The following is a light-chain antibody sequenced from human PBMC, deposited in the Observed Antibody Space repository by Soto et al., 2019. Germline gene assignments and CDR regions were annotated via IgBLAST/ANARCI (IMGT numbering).Light chain of an antibody. Sequence: QSALTQPPSASGSPGQSVTISYTGTSSDVGGYNYVSWYQQHPGKVPKLMVYEVNKRPSGVPDRFSGSKSGNTASLTVAGLQAEDEADYYCTSYAGGNNVFGTGTQLTVL. J-gene: IGLJ1*01. CDR1: SSDVGGYNY. CDR3: TSYAGGNNV. V-gene: IGLV2-8*01. CDR2: EVN.